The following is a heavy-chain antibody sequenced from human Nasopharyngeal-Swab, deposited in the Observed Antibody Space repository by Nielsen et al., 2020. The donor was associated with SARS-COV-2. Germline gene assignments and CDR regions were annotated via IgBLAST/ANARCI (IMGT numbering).Heavy chain of an antibody. D-gene: IGHD3-22*01. CDR2: ISSSSSYI. J-gene: IGHJ4*02. V-gene: IGHV3-21*01. CDR3: ARDLFYYYDSSGYL. CDR1: GFTFSSYS. Sequence: GESLKISCAAPGFTFSSYSMNWVRQAPGKGLEWVSSISSSSSYIYYADSVKGRFTISRDNAKNSLYLQMNSLRAEDTAVYYCARDLFYYYDSSGYLGGQGTLVTVSS.